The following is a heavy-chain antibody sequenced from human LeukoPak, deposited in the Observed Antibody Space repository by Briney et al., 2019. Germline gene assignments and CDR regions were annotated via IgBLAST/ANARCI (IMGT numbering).Heavy chain of an antibody. CDR3: ARGGIAAFHFDY. CDR2: IYYSGST. D-gene: IGHD6-13*01. V-gene: IGHV4-59*01. J-gene: IGHJ4*02. Sequence: SETLSLTCTVSGGSISTYYWSWIRQPPGKGLEWIGYIYYSGSTNYNPSLKSRVTMSVDTSKNQFSLMLSSVTAADTAVYYCARGGIAAFHFDYWGQGTLVTVSS. CDR1: GGSISTYY.